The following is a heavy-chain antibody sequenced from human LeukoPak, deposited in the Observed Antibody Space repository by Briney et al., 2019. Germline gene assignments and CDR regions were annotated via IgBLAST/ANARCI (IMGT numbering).Heavy chain of an antibody. CDR2: ISAYNGNT. J-gene: IGHJ4*02. V-gene: IGHV1-18*01. CDR1: GYTFTSYG. CDR3: ATDPNPYSSTSGYFDF. Sequence: GASVKVSCKASGYTFTSYGISWVRQAPGQGLEWMGWISAYNGNTNYAQKLQGRVTITADESSNTASLDLSSLTSEDTAVYYCATDPNPYSSTSGYFDFWGQGTLVTVSS. D-gene: IGHD6-6*01.